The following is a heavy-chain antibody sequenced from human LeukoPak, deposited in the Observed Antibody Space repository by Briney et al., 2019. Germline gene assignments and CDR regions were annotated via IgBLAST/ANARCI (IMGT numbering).Heavy chain of an antibody. J-gene: IGHJ4*02. CDR2: INPNSGGT. D-gene: IGHD2-15*01. V-gene: IGHV1-2*02. Sequence: ASVKVSCKASGYTFTGYYVHWVRQAPGQGLEWMGWINPNSGGTNYAQKFQGRVTMTRDTSISTAYMELSRLRSDDTAVYYCARDFLGYCSGGSCYYFDYWGQGTLVTVSS. CDR3: ARDFLGYCSGGSCYYFDY. CDR1: GYTFTGYY.